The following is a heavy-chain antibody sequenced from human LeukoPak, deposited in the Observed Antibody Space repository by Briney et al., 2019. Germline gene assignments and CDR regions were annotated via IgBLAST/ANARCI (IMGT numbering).Heavy chain of an antibody. D-gene: IGHD3-3*01. J-gene: IGHJ4*02. CDR1: GFTFSSYW. CDR2: INSDGSTT. V-gene: IGHV3-74*01. Sequence: GGSLRLSCGASGFTFSSYWMHWVRQAPGKGLVWISRINSDGSTTSYADSVKGRFTISRDNAKNTLYLQMNSLRAEDTAVYYCARERTTYYDFWSGYCYWGQGTPVTVSS. CDR3: ARERTTYYDFWSGYCY.